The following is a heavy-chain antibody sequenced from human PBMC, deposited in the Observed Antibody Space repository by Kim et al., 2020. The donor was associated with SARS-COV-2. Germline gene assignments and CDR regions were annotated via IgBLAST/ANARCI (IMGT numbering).Heavy chain of an antibody. CDR3: SRDIDGEKSSGSYFDC. V-gene: IGHV1-2*02. D-gene: IGHD6-19*01. J-gene: IGHJ4*02. CDR2: INPNTGDT. Sequence: ASVKVSCKASGFTFTGYYMHWVRQATGQGLEWLGWINPNTGDTNSAQTFQGRITLTRDTSISTAYMELSGLRSDDTAVYYCSRDIDGEKSSGSYFDCWGPGCLVSV. CDR1: GFTFTGYY.